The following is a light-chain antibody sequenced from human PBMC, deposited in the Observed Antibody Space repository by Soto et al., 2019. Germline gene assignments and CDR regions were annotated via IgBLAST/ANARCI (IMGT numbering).Light chain of an antibody. CDR3: QQYGSSSLVT. CDR2: GAS. V-gene: IGKV3-20*01. J-gene: IGKJ3*01. CDR1: QSVSSSY. Sequence: EIVLTQSPGTLSLSPGERATLSCRASQSVSSSYLAWYQQKPGQAPRLLIYGASSRATGIPDRLSGSGSGADFTITISRLELEDFAVYYCQQYGSSSLVTFGPGTKVDIK.